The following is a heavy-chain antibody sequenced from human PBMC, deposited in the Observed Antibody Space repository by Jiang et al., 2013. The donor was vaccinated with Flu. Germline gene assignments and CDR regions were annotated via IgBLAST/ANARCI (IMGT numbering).Heavy chain of an antibody. J-gene: IGHJ6*02. CDR3: ARGTPKSPLLSGAAQHFGLDV. V-gene: IGHV1-18*04. CDR1: GYSFAANG. D-gene: IGHD2/OR15-2a*01. Sequence: SGAEVKKPGASMKVSCETSGYSFAANGITWVRQAPGQGLEWMGWINDNNGDTNYAQKFQGRVTMTRNTFTRTAYLELRSLTSDDTAMYYCARGTPKSPLLSGAAQHFGLDVWGQGTSVTVSS. CDR2: INDNNGDT.